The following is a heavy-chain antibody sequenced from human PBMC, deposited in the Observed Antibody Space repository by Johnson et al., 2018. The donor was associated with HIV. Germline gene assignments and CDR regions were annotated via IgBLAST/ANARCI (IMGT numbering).Heavy chain of an antibody. D-gene: IGHD5-24*01. V-gene: IGHV3-11*01. CDR1: GFTFSYYW. CDR2: ISSSGSTI. CDR3: AKEDGNLNAFDI. Sequence: QVQLVESGGGLVQPGGSLRLSCAVSGFTFSYYWMSWVRQAPGKGLEWVSYISSSGSTIYYADSVKGRFTISRDNAKNSLYLQMNSLRAEDTALYYCAKEDGNLNAFDIWGQGTMVTVSS. J-gene: IGHJ3*02.